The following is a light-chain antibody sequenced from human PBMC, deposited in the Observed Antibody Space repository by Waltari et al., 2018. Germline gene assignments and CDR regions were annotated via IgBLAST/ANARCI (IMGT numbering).Light chain of an antibody. CDR1: SNDIGANDY. CDR3: SSYTLTNPVV. V-gene: IGLV2-14*03. CDR2: DVS. Sequence: QSVVTQPASVSGSPGQSISISCTGTSNDIGANDYVSWYQQHPGRAPQLVIYDVSVRPSGVSSRFAGSKSGNTASLTSSGLQAEDEALYYCSSYTLTNPVVFGGGTKLTVL. J-gene: IGLJ2*01.